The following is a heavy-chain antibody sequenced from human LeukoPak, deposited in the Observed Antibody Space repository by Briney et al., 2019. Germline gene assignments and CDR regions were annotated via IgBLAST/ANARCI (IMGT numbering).Heavy chain of an antibody. CDR3: ASERITIFGVVIPYFDY. V-gene: IGHV4-34*01. CDR1: GGSFSGYY. Sequence: KPSETLSLTCAVYGGSFSGYYWSWIRQPPGKGLEWIGEINRSGSTNYNPSLKSRVTISVDTSKNQFSLKLSSVTAADTAVYYCASERITIFGVVIPYFDYWGQGTLVTVSS. J-gene: IGHJ4*02. CDR2: INRSGST. D-gene: IGHD3-3*01.